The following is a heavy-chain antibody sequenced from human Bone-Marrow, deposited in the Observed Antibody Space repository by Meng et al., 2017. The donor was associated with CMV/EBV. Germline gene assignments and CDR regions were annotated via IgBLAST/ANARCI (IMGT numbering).Heavy chain of an antibody. CDR3: ARGDQLLGRGGF. CDR1: GFSFSNYA. Sequence: GESLKISCAASGFSFSNYAMSWVRQAPGKGLEWVSGISGGGGSAYYADSVKGRFTVSRDNSNNTLYLQMNDLRAEDTALYYCARGDQLLGRGGFWGQGTLVTVSS. V-gene: IGHV3-23*01. J-gene: IGHJ4*02. CDR2: ISGGGGSA. D-gene: IGHD2-2*01.